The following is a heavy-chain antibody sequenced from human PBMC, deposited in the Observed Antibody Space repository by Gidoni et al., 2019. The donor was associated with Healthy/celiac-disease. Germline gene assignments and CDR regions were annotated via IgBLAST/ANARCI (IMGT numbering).Heavy chain of an antibody. Sequence: EVQLVESGGGLIQPGGSLRLSCEASGFTVSSNYMSWVRQAPGKGLEGVSVIYSGGSTYYAASVKGRFTISRDNSKNTLYLQMNSLRAEDTAVYYCARGHHYYGMDVWGQGTTVTVSS. CDR2: IYSGGST. J-gene: IGHJ6*02. CDR1: GFTVSSNY. V-gene: IGHV3-53*01. CDR3: ARGHHYYGMDV.